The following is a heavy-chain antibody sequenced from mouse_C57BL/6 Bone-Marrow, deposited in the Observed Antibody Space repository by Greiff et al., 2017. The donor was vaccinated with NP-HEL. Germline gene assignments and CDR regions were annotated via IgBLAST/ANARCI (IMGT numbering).Heavy chain of an antibody. CDR2: ISDGGSYT. V-gene: IGHV5-4*01. D-gene: IGHD2-3*01. CDR3: ARDRTMMGYAMDY. CDR1: GFTFSSYA. J-gene: IGHJ4*01. Sequence: EVQLVESGGGLVKPGGSLKLSCAASGFTFSSYAMSWVRQTPEKRLEWVATISDGGSYTYYPDNVKGRFTISRDNAKNNLYLQMSHLKSEDTAMYYCARDRTMMGYAMDYWGQGTSVTVSS.